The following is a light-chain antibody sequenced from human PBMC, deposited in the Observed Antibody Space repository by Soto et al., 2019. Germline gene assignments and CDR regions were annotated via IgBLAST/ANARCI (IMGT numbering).Light chain of an antibody. CDR1: QSVSSN. CDR3: HQYNNWPPWT. Sequence: IVITQSPATLSVSPGERATLSCRASQSVSSNLAWYQQKPGQAPRLLIYGASTRATGIPARFSGSGSGTEFTLTISSLQSEDYAVYYCHQYNNWPPWTFGQGTKVDI. J-gene: IGKJ1*01. CDR2: GAS. V-gene: IGKV3-15*01.